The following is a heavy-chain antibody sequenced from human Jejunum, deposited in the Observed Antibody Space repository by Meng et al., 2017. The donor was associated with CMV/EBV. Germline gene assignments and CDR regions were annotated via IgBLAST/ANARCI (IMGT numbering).Heavy chain of an antibody. J-gene: IGHJ4*02. CDR2: IWYDGNKE. V-gene: IGHV3-33*06. Sequence: ATSGFTFGSDGMHWVRQAPGKGLEWIAVIWYDGNKESYVDSVKGRFTISRDSSKKTSYLQMTNLRAEDMAVYYCAKQDATYYFDSWGPGTLVTVSS. CDR3: AKQDATYYFDS. CDR1: GFTFGSDG.